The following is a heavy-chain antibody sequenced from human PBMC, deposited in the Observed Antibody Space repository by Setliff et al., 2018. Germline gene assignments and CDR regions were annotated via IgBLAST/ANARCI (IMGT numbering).Heavy chain of an antibody. D-gene: IGHD3-10*01. CDR2: IYYTGTA. CDR3: ARHEFVGGYYGSVTYRHFDY. J-gene: IGHJ4*02. CDR1: GDSISSTSYQ. V-gene: IGHV4-39*01. Sequence: SETLSLTCTVSGDSISSTSYQWGWVRQPPGKGLEWIGSIYYTGTAYYNPSLKSRVTISVDTSKTQFSLQVTSLAATDTALYFCARHEFVGGYYGSVTYRHFDYWGQGSLVTSPQ.